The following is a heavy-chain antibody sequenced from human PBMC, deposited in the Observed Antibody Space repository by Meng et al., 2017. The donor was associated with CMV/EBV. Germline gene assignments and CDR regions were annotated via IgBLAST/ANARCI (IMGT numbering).Heavy chain of an antibody. CDR3: AREGSDSIFGVASHLNWFDP. V-gene: IGHV4-61*01. CDR1: GGSASSGSYY. CDR2: IYYSGST. D-gene: IGHD3-3*01. Sequence: SETLSLTCTVSGGSASSGSYYWSWIRQPPGMGLEWIGYIYYSGSTNYNPSLKSRVTISVDTSKSQFSLKLSSVTAADTAVYYCAREGSDSIFGVASHLNWFDPWGQGTLVTVSS. J-gene: IGHJ5*02.